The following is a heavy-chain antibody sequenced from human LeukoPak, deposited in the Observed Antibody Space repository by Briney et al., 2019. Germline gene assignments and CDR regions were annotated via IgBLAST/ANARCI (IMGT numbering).Heavy chain of an antibody. CDR2: INPNNGGT. Sequence: ASVKVSCKASGYTFTGYFMHWVRQAPGQGLEWMGRINPNNGGTNYAQQFQGRVTMTRDTSISTAYMELSRLRSDETAVYYCARGEVWWIDWGQGTLVTVSS. J-gene: IGHJ4*02. CDR1: GYTFTGYF. V-gene: IGHV1-2*06. CDR3: ARGEVWWID. D-gene: IGHD4/OR15-4a*01.